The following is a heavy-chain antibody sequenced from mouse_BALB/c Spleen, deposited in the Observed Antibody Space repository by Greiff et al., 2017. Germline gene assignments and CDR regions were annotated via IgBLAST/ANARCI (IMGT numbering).Heavy chain of an antibody. CDR3: TRVKAPDYGYSFDY. CDR1: GYSFTSYW. V-gene: IGHV1-5*01. J-gene: IGHJ2*01. Sequence: VQLQQSGTVLARPGASVKMSCKASGYSFTSYWMHWVKQRPGQGLEWIGAIYPGNSDTSYNQKFKGKAKLTAVTSASTAYMELSSLTNEDSAVYYCTRVKAPDYGYSFDYWGQGTTLTVSS. CDR2: IYPGNSDT. D-gene: IGHD2-2*01.